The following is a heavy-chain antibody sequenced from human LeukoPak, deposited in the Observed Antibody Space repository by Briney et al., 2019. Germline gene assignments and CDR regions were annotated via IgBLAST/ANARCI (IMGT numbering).Heavy chain of an antibody. J-gene: IGHJ3*02. V-gene: IGHV3-11*01. D-gene: IGHD3-10*01. CDR3: ASGPYSAYYIRAFDI. CDR1: GFTFSDYY. Sequence: PGGSLRLSCAASGFTFSDYYMSWIRQAPGKGLEWVSYISSSGSTIYYSDSVKGRFTISRDNAKNSLYLQMNSLRAEDTAVYYCASGPYSAYYIRAFDIWGQGTLVTVSS. CDR2: ISSSGSTI.